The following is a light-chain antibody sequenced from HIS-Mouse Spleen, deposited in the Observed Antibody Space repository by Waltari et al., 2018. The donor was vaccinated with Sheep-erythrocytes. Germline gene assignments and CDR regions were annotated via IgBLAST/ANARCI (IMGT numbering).Light chain of an antibody. CDR2: GAS. Sequence: EIVMTHSPATLSVSPWERATLSCRASQSVSSNLAWYHQKPGQAPRLLIYGASTRATGIPARFSGSGSGTEFTLTISSMQSEDFAVYYCQQYNNWPPWTFGQGTKVEIK. J-gene: IGKJ1*01. V-gene: IGKV3-15*01. CDR3: QQYNNWPPWT. CDR1: QSVSSN.